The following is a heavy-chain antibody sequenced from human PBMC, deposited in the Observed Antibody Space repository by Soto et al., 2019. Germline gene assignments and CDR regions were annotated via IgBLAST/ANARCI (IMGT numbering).Heavy chain of an antibody. Sequence: PSETLSLTCTVSGGSISSSSYYWGWIRQPPGKGLEWIGSIYYSGSTYYNPSLKSRVTISVDTSKNQFSLKLSSVTAADTAVYYCATTYSSGWSTYYYYYYGMDVWGQGTTVTVS. J-gene: IGHJ6*02. D-gene: IGHD6-19*01. CDR2: IYYSGST. CDR3: ATTYSSGWSTYYYYYYGMDV. V-gene: IGHV4-39*01. CDR1: GGSISSSSYY.